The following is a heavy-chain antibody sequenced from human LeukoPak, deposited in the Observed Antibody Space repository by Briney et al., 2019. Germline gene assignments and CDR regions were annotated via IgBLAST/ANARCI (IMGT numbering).Heavy chain of an antibody. D-gene: IGHD6-19*01. J-gene: IGHJ4*02. V-gene: IGHV4-39*07. CDR2: IFYSGST. Sequence: PSETLSLTCTVSGGSISTSNYYWGWIRQPPGKGLEWIGNIFYSGSTYYSPSLESRVTISLDTSRNQFSLKLNSVTAADTAVYYCARFSGWYFDYWGQGTLVTVSS. CDR3: ARFSGWYFDY. CDR1: GGSISTSNYY.